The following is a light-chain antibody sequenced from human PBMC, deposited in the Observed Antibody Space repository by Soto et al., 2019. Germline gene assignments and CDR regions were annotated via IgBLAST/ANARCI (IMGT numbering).Light chain of an antibody. V-gene: IGLV2-14*01. CDR1: SSDAGGYNY. Sequence: QSALPQPASVSGSPGQSITISCTGTSSDAGGYNYVSWYQQHPGKAPKLMIYDVSNRPSGVSNRFSGSKSGNTASLTISGLQAEDEADYYCSSYTSSSTLYVFGTGTKVTFL. CDR2: DVS. CDR3: SSYTSSSTLYV. J-gene: IGLJ1*01.